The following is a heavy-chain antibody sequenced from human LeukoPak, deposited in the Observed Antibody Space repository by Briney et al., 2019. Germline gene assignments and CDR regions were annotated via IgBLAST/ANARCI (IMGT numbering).Heavy chain of an antibody. CDR2: IYHSGST. Sequence: SETLSLTCSVSGYSISSGYYWGWLRQPPGKGLEWIGSIYHSGSTYYNPSLKSRVTISVDTSKNQFSLKLSSVTAADTAVYYCARESGGYVAGITGIKFNNWFDPWGQGTLVTVSS. CDR3: ARESGGYVAGITGIKFNNWFDP. J-gene: IGHJ5*02. D-gene: IGHD1-20*01. V-gene: IGHV4-38-2*02. CDR1: GYSISSGYY.